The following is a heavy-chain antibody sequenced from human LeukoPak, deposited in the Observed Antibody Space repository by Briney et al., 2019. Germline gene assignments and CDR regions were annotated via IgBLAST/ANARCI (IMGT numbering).Heavy chain of an antibody. J-gene: IGHJ4*02. V-gene: IGHV3-23*01. CDR3: ARKARVTMVRGVINPALYYFDY. D-gene: IGHD3-10*01. CDR1: GFTFSSYA. CDR2: ISGSGGST. Sequence: PGGSLRLSCAASGFTFSSYAMSWVRQAPGKGLEWVSAISGSGGSTYYADSVKGRFTISRDNSKNTLYLQMNSLRAEDTAVYYCARKARVTMVRGVINPALYYFDYWGQGTLVTVSS.